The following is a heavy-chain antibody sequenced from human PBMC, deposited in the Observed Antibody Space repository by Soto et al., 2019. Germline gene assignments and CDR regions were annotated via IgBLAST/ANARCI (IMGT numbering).Heavy chain of an antibody. V-gene: IGHV3-23*01. CDR3: ARDMAAGTSYFDY. Sequence: GGSLRLSCAASGFTFSIFAMSWVRQAPGKGLEWVSAISGSGGSTYYADSVKGRFTISRDNSKNTLYLQMNSLRAEDTAVYYCARDMAAGTSYFDYWGQGLVVTVSS. CDR1: GFTFSIFA. D-gene: IGHD6-13*01. J-gene: IGHJ4*02. CDR2: ISGSGGST.